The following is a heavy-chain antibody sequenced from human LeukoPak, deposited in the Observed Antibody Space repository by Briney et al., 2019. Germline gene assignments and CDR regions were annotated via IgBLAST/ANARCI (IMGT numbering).Heavy chain of an antibody. CDR2: IYHSGST. D-gene: IGHD6-13*01. V-gene: IGHV4-30-2*01. CDR3: ARRIAAAGTDWFDP. Sequence: SETLSLTCAVSGGSISSGGYSWSWTRQPPGKGLEWIGYIYHSGSTYYNPSLKSRVTISVDRSKNQFSLKLSSVTAADTAVYYCARRIAAAGTDWFDPWGQGTLVTVSS. J-gene: IGHJ5*02. CDR1: GGSISSGGYS.